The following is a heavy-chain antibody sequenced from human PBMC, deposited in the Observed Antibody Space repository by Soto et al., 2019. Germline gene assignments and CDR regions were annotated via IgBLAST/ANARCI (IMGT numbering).Heavy chain of an antibody. CDR3: ARLVRVGVNEDVHWTFEL. J-gene: IGHJ2*01. CDR1: GMSISTNDW. V-gene: IGHV4-4*02. D-gene: IGHD2-8*01. CDR2: IYHSGCI. Sequence: PSETLSLPCAVSGMSISTNDWWSWVRPSPGPGLEWIAEIYHSGCITYNPSLKSRVTISVDKAGNQCSLKMTSVTAADTAMYYCARLVRVGVNEDVHWTFELWGRGTLFTVSS.